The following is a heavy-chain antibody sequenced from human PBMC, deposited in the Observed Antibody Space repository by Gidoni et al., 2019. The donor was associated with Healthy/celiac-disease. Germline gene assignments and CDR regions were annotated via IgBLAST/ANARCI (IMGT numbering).Heavy chain of an antibody. D-gene: IGHD6-19*01. V-gene: IGHV1-46*01. CDR3: ATPDYSSGLDY. CDR1: GYTFTSYY. Sequence: QVQLVQSGAEVKKPGASVTVSCKASGYTFTSYYMHWVRQASTQGFEWMGIINPSGGSTSYAQKFQGRVTMTRDTSTSTVYMELSSLRSEDTAVYYCATPDYSSGLDYWGQGTLVTVSS. J-gene: IGHJ4*02. CDR2: INPSGGST.